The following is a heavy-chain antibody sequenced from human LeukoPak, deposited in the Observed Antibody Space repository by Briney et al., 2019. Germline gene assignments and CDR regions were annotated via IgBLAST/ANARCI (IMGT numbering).Heavy chain of an antibody. V-gene: IGHV1-58*02. Sequence: SVKVSCKASGFTFTSSAMQWVRQARGQRLEWIGWIVVGSGNTNYAQKFQERVTITRDMSTSTAYMELSSLRSEDTAVYYCAKDTDSSGYIPIDAFDIWGQGTMVTVSS. CDR3: AKDTDSSGYIPIDAFDI. CDR1: GFTFTSSA. J-gene: IGHJ3*02. D-gene: IGHD3-22*01. CDR2: IVVGSGNT.